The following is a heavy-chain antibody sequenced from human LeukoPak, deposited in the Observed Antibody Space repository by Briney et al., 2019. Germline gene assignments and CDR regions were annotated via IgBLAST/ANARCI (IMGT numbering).Heavy chain of an antibody. CDR2: INNDGSNT. CDR3: AREGTYGGSDY. CDR1: GFTFSSFW. J-gene: IGHJ4*02. V-gene: IGHV3-74*01. D-gene: IGHD4-23*01. Sequence: GGSLRLSCAASGFTFSSFWMHWVRQAPGKGLVWVSRINNDGSNTSYADSVKGRFTISRDNAKNTLYPQMNSLRAEDTAVYYCAREGTYGGSDYWGQGTLVTVSS.